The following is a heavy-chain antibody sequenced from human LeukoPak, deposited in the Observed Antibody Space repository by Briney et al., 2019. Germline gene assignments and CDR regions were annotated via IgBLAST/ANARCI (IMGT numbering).Heavy chain of an antibody. D-gene: IGHD3-22*01. Sequence: PGGSLRLSCAASGFTFSSYSMNWVRQAPGKGLEWVSSISSSSSYIYYADSVKGRFTISRDNAKNSLYLQMNSLRAEDTAVYYCARDLAYYYDSSGPDYWGQGILVTVSS. J-gene: IGHJ4*02. CDR3: ARDLAYYYDSSGPDY. CDR1: GFTFSSYS. CDR2: ISSSSSYI. V-gene: IGHV3-21*01.